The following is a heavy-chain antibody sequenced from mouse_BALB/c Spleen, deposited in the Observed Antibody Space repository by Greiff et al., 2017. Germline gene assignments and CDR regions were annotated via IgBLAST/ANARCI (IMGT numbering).Heavy chain of an antibody. CDR1: GYSITSDYA. V-gene: IGHV3-2*02. D-gene: IGHD1-1*01. CDR3: ARSYGSSYCWFAY. Sequence: DVQLQESGPGLVKPSQSLSLTCTVTGYSITSDYAWNWIRQFPGNKLEWMGYISYSGSTSYNPSLKSRISITRDTSKNQFFLQLNSVTTEDTATYYCARSYGSSYCWFAYWGQGTLVTVSA. J-gene: IGHJ3*01. CDR2: ISYSGST.